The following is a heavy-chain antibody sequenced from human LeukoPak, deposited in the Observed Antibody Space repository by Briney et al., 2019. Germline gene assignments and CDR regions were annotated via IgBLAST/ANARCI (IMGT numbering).Heavy chain of an antibody. J-gene: IGHJ4*02. CDR3: ARDMVRGVMHFDY. D-gene: IGHD3-10*01. V-gene: IGHV3-11*04. CDR2: ISSSGSTI. CDR1: GFTFSDYY. Sequence: PGGSLRLSCAASGFTFSDYYMSWIRQAPGKGLEWVSYISSSGSTIYYADSVKGRFTISRDNAKNSLYLQINSLRAEDTAVYYCARDMVRGVMHFDYWGQGTLVTVSS.